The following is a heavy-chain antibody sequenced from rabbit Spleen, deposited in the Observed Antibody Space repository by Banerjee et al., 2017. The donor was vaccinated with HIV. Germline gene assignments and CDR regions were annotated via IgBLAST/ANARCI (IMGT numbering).Heavy chain of an antibody. CDR2: IYAGSSDTT. V-gene: IGHV1S40*01. J-gene: IGHJ6*01. CDR3: ARDTGTSFSSYGMDL. Sequence: QSLEESGGDLVKPGASLTLTCKASGFSFSSGYDICWVRQAPGKGLEWIACIYAGSSDTTYCATWAKGRFTCSKTSSTTVTLQMTSLTVADTATYFCARDTGTSFSSYGMDLCGQGTLVTVS. D-gene: IGHD7-1*01. CDR1: GFSFSSGYD.